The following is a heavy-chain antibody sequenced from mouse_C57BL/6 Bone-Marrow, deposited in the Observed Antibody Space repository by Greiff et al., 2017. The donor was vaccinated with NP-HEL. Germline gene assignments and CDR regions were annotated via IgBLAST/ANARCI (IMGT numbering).Heavy chain of an antibody. D-gene: IGHD1-1*01. CDR1: GFSLTSYG. CDR3: AKHGDYYGSSPHWYFDV. J-gene: IGHJ1*03. Sequence: QVQLQQSGPGLVAASQSLSITCTVSGFSLTSYGVDWVRQPPGKGLEWLGVIWGGGSTNYNSALMSRLSISKDNSKSQVFLKRNRLQTDDTAMYYCAKHGDYYGSSPHWYFDVWGTGTTVTVAS. CDR2: IWGGGST. V-gene: IGHV2-9*01.